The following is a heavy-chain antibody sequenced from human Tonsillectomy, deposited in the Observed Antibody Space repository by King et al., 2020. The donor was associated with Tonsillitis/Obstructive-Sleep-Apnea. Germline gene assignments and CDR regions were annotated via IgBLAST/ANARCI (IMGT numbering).Heavy chain of an antibody. CDR1: GFTFSDYY. D-gene: IGHD3-16*01. V-gene: IGHV3-11*05. CDR2: ISSSSSYT. Sequence: VQLVESGGGLVKPGGSLRLSCAASGFTFSDYYMSWIRQAPGKGLEWVSYISSSSSYTNYADSVKGRFTISRDNAKNSLYLQMNSLRAEDTAVYYCARDGVSFGVQGYYYYMDVWGKGTTVTVSS. CDR3: ARDGVSFGVQGYYYYMDV. J-gene: IGHJ6*03.